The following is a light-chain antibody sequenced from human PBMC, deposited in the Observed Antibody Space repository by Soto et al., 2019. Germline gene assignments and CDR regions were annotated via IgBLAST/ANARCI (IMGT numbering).Light chain of an antibody. Sequence: IVLTQSPATLSLSPGERASLSCRASQSVSSSLAWFQQKPGQAPRLLIYDASNRATVIPARFSGSGSGTDFTLTIISLEPEDFALYYCQQRGDRITFGQATRLEIK. CDR2: DAS. CDR1: QSVSSS. J-gene: IGKJ5*01. V-gene: IGKV3-11*01. CDR3: QQRGDRIT.